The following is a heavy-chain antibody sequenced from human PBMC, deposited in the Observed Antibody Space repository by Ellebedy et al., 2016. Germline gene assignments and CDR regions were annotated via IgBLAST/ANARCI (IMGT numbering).Heavy chain of an antibody. V-gene: IGHV3-53*01. J-gene: IGHJ5*02. Sequence: GESLKISCAASGFTVSSNYMSWVRQAPGKGLECVSVIYSGGSKYYADSVKGRFTISRDNSKNTLYLQMNSLRAEDTAVYYCARGGKGSYGFDPWGQGTLVTVSS. CDR2: IYSGGSK. CDR3: ARGGKGSYGFDP. D-gene: IGHD4-23*01. CDR1: GFTVSSNY.